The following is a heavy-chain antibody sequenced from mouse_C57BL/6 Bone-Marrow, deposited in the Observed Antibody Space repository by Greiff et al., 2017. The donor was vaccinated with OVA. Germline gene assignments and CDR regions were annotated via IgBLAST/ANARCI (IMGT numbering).Heavy chain of an antibody. CDR2: IDPENGDT. V-gene: IGHV14-4*01. CDR1: GFNIKDDY. CDR3: TTLYDYDGFAY. Sequence: VQLQQSGAELVRPGASVKLSCTASGFNIKDDYMHWVKQRPEQGLEWIGWIDPENGDTEDASKFQGKATITADNTSNTAYLQLSSLTSEDTAVYYCTTLYDYDGFAYWGQGTLVTGSA. J-gene: IGHJ3*01. D-gene: IGHD2-4*01.